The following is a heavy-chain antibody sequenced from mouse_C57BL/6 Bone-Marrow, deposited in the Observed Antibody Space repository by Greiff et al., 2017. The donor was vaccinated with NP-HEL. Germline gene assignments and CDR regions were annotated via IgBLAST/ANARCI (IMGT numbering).Heavy chain of an antibody. Sequence: VQLKESGAELVRPGASVKLSCTASGFNIKDDYMHWVKQRPEQGLEWIGWIDPENGDTEYASKFQGKATITADTSSNTAYLQLSSLTSEDTAVYYCTTGGGNLYYFDYWGQGTTLTVSS. J-gene: IGHJ2*01. CDR3: TTGGGNLYYFDY. D-gene: IGHD2-1*01. V-gene: IGHV14-4*01. CDR2: IDPENGDT. CDR1: GFNIKDDY.